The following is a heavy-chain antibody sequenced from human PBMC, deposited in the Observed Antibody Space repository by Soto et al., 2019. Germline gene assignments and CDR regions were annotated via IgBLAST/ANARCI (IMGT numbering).Heavy chain of an antibody. V-gene: IGHV1-69*13. CDR2: IIPIFGTA. CDR1: GSTFSSYA. D-gene: IGHD3-22*01. Sequence: ASVKVSCKASGSTFSSYAISWVRQAPGQGLEWMGGIIPIFGTANYAQKFQGRVTITADESTSTAYMELSSLRSEDTAVYYCASRDSSGLYYFDYWGQGTLVTVSS. J-gene: IGHJ4*02. CDR3: ASRDSSGLYYFDY.